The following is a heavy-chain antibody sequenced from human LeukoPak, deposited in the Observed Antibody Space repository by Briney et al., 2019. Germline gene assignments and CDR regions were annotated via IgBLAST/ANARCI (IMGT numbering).Heavy chain of an antibody. J-gene: IGHJ4*02. CDR1: GFTFDDYA. CDR2: ISWNSGSI. D-gene: IGHD6-19*01. V-gene: IGHV3-9*01. CDR3: AKMPVSYSSGWSDFDY. Sequence: GGFLRLSCAASGFTFDDYAMHWLRQAPGKGLQWVSTISWNSGSIGYADSVKGRFTISRDNAKNTLYLQMNSLRADDTAVYYCAKMPVSYSSGWSDFDYWGQGTLVTVSS.